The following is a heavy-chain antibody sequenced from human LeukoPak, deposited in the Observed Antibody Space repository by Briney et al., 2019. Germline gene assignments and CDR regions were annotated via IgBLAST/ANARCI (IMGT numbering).Heavy chain of an antibody. CDR1: GFPFGGYW. D-gene: IGHD7-27*01. CDR3: ARKTGVTGEAFDY. Sequence: GGSLRLSCAASGFPFGGYWMIWVRQAPGKGLEWVANIKVDGSEKYYLDSVKGRFTISRDNAKNSVYLQMNSLRTEDTAVYYCARKTGVTGEAFDYWGQGTLVTVSS. V-gene: IGHV3-7*03. J-gene: IGHJ4*02. CDR2: IKVDGSEK.